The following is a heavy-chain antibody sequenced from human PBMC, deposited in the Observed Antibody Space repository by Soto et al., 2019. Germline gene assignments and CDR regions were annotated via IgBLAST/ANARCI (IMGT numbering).Heavy chain of an antibody. CDR1: GGSISSGGYY. V-gene: IGHV4-61*08. D-gene: IGHD6-19*01. Sequence: SETLSLTCTVSGGSISSGGYYWSWIRPHPGKGLEWIGYIYYSGSTNYNPSLKSRVTISVDTSKNQFSLKLSSVTAADTAVYYCAKQIGYSSGWYYFDYWGQGTLVTVSS. CDR2: IYYSGST. J-gene: IGHJ4*02. CDR3: AKQIGYSSGWYYFDY.